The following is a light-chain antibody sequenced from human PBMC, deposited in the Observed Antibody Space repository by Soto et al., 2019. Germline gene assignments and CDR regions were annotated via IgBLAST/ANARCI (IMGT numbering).Light chain of an antibody. CDR1: QSVSNNY. V-gene: IGKV3-20*01. CDR3: KQYGSSGT. Sequence: EIVLPQSQGTLSLSPGESSTLSCRASQSVSNNYLAWYQQKPGQDPRLLIYGASNRATGIPDRFSGSGSGTDFTLTISRLEPEDFAVYYCKQYGSSGTVGKGNKVAIK. J-gene: IGKJ1*01. CDR2: GAS.